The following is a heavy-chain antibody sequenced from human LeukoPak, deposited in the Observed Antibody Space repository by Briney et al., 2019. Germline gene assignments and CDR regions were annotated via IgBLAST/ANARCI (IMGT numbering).Heavy chain of an antibody. CDR1: GFTFSSYA. Sequence: SGGSLRLSCAASGFTFSSYAMHWVRQAPGKGLEWVAVISYDGSNKYYADSVKGRFTISRDNSKNTLYLQMNSLRAEDTAVYYCARSHIAAAGTTGYWGQGTLVTVSS. CDR3: ARSHIAAAGTTGY. V-gene: IGHV3-30-3*01. J-gene: IGHJ4*02. D-gene: IGHD6-13*01. CDR2: ISYDGSNK.